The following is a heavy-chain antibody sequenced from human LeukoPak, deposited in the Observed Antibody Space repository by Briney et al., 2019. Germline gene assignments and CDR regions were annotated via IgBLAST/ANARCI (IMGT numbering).Heavy chain of an antibody. CDR2: IYTSGST. J-gene: IGHJ4*02. Sequence: SETLSLTCTVSGGSISSGSYYWSWIRQPAGEGLEWIGRIYTSGSTNYNPSLKSRVIISVDTSKNQFSLKLSSVTAADTAVYYCARARDDYYDSSEDYWGQGTLVTVSS. CDR1: GGSISSGSYY. CDR3: ARARDDYYDSSEDY. D-gene: IGHD3-22*01. V-gene: IGHV4-61*02.